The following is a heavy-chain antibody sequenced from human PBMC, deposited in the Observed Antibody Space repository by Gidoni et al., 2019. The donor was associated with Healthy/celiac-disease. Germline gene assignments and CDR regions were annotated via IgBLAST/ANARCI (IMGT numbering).Heavy chain of an antibody. J-gene: IGHJ4*02. CDR1: GGSISSGSYY. D-gene: IGHD3-10*01. Sequence: QVQLQESRSGLVKPSQTLSLTCTASGGSISSGSYYWSWIRQPAGKGLEWIGRIYTSGSTNYNPSLKSRVTISVDTSKNQFSLKLSSVTAADTAVYYCARGYYYSSGTLDYWGQGTLVTVSS. CDR3: ARGYYYSSGTLDY. CDR2: IYTSGST. V-gene: IGHV4-61*02.